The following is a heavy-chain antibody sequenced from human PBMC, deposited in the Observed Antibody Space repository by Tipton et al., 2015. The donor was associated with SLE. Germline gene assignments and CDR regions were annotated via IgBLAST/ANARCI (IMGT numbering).Heavy chain of an antibody. V-gene: IGHV3-30*02. CDR2: IRYDGSNK. CDR1: GFIFTSYG. Sequence: SLRLSCVASGFIFTSYGMHWVRQAPGKGLEWVGLIRYDGSNKFYSDSVKGRFTISGDNSRNTLYLQMNSLRPDDTAVYYCATSTVTTNPDYYYGMDVWGQGTTVTVSS. J-gene: IGHJ6*02. CDR3: ATSTVTTNPDYYYGMDV. D-gene: IGHD4-17*01.